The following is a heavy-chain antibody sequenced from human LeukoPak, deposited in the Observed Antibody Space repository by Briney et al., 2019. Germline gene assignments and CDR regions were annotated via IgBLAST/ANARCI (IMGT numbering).Heavy chain of an antibody. D-gene: IGHD3-10*01. Sequence: GESLKISCKGSGYTFNTYWVAWVRQMPGKGLELMGITSPITSDTTYSPSFQGRVSVSVDRSITTVYLHWSSLQASDTAIYYCARLRNYYGSGTYPYFDHWAQGTLVTVSS. J-gene: IGHJ4*02. V-gene: IGHV5-51*01. CDR2: TSPITSDT. CDR3: ARLRNYYGSGTYPYFDH. CDR1: GYTFNTYW.